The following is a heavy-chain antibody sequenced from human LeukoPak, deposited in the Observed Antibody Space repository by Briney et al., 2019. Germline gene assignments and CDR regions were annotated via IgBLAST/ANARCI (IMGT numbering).Heavy chain of an antibody. J-gene: IGHJ6*02. Sequence: SETLSLTCTVSGGSISSGGYYWSWIRQPPGKGLEWIGEINHSGSTNYNPSLKSRVTISVDTSKNQFSLKLSSVTAADTAVYYCARVWGSSGYVYYYYGMDVWGQGTTVTVSS. CDR2: INHSGST. CDR3: ARVWGSSGYVYYYYGMDV. V-gene: IGHV4-39*07. CDR1: GGSISSGGYY. D-gene: IGHD3-22*01.